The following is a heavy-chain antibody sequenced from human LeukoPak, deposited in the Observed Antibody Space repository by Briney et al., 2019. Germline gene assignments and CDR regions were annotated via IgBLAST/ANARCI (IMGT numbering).Heavy chain of an antibody. CDR2: MNPNSGNT. D-gene: IGHD6-19*01. CDR3: ARGWSVAGSDYYYYMDV. J-gene: IGHJ6*03. CDR1: GYTFTSYD. Sequence: ASVKVSCKASGYTFTSYDINWVRQATGQGLEWMGWMNPNSGNTGYAQKFQGRVTMTRNTSISTAYMELSSLRSEDTAVHYCARGWSVAGSDYYYYMDVWGKGTTVTVSS. V-gene: IGHV1-8*01.